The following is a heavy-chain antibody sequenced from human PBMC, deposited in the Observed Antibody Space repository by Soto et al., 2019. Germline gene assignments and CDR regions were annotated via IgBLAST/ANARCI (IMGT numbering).Heavy chain of an antibody. CDR1: GYTFTSYG. V-gene: IGHV1-18*01. J-gene: IGHJ6*03. CDR3: ARGRGGDISSSSWWFYYYYMDV. D-gene: IGHD6-6*01. Sequence: GASVKLSCNASGYTFTSYGISWVRQAPGQGLEWMGWISAYNGNTNYAQKLQGRVTMTTDTSTSTAYMELRSLRSDDTAVYYCARGRGGDISSSSWWFYYYYMDVWGKGTKVTAP. CDR2: ISAYNGNT.